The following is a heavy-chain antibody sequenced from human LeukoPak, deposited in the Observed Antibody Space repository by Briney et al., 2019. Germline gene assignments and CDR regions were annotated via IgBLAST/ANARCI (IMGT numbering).Heavy chain of an antibody. CDR1: GGTFSSYA. CDR3: ARDGWFGESYYYYGMDV. V-gene: IGHV1-69*01. CDR2: IIPIFGTA. D-gene: IGHD3-10*01. J-gene: IGHJ6*02. Sequence: SVKLSCTASGGTFSSYAISWVRQAPGQGLEWMGGIIPIFGTANYAQKFQGRVTITADESTSTAYMELSSLRSEDTAVYYCARDGWFGESYYYYGMDVWGQGTTVTVSS.